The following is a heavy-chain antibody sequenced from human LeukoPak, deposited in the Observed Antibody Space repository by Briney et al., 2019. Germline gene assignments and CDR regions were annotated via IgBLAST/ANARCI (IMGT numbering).Heavy chain of an antibody. CDR1: GYTFTSYG. Sequence: ASVKVSCKASGYTFTSYGISWVRQAPGQGLEWMGWISAYNGNTNYAQKLQGRVTMTTDTSTSTAYMELRSLRSDDTAVYYCARDRPYAYCSSTSCYLSPFDPWGQGTLVTVSS. CDR3: ARDRPYAYCSSTSCYLSPFDP. J-gene: IGHJ5*02. D-gene: IGHD2-2*01. V-gene: IGHV1-18*01. CDR2: ISAYNGNT.